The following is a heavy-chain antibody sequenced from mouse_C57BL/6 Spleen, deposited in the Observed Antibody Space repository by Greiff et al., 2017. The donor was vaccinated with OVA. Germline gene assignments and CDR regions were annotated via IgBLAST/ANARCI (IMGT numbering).Heavy chain of an antibody. D-gene: IGHD2-5*01. CDR1: GYTFTSYW. V-gene: IGHV1-64*01. Sequence: VQLQQPGAELVKPGASVKLSCKASGYTFTSYWMHWVKQRPGQGLEWIGMIHPNSGSTNYNEKFKSKATLTVDKSSSTAYMQLSSLTSEDSAVYYCADSNYVGAMDYWGQGTSVTVSS. CDR2: IHPNSGST. J-gene: IGHJ4*01. CDR3: ADSNYVGAMDY.